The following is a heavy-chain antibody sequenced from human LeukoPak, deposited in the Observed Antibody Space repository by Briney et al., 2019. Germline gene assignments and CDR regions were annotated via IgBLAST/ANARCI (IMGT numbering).Heavy chain of an antibody. Sequence: ASVKVSCKASGYTFTGYYMHWVRQAPGQGLEWMGWINPNSGGTNYAQKFQGRVTMTRDTSISTAYMELSSLRSEDTAVYYCARGVGGAVASYYFDYWGQGTLVTVSS. CDR3: ARGVGGAVASYYFDY. D-gene: IGHD6-19*01. J-gene: IGHJ4*02. V-gene: IGHV1-2*02. CDR2: INPNSGGT. CDR1: GYTFTGYY.